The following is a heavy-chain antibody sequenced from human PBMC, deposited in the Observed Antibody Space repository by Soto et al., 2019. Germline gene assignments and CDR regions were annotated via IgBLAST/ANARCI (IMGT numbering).Heavy chain of an antibody. V-gene: IGHV3-74*01. J-gene: IGHJ5*02. Sequence: GGSLRLSCAASRFTFSSYWMHWVRQAPGKGLVWVSRINSDGSDTGYADSVKGRFTISRDNPKNTLYLQMNSLRAEDTAVYYCAREGMGFSNWFDPSGQGTLVTVSS. D-gene: IGHD2-8*01. CDR3: AREGMGFSNWFDP. CDR2: INSDGSDT. CDR1: RFTFSSYW.